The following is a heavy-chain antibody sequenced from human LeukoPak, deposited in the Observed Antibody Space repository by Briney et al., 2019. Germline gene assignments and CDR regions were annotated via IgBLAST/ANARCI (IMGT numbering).Heavy chain of an antibody. J-gene: IGHJ4*02. CDR1: GFIFSGYY. V-gene: IGHV3-11*01. CDR2: ISGSGNDI. Sequence: GGSLRLSCATSGFIFSGYYMSWIRQAPGKGLEWVSYISGSGNDISYSDSVKGRFTISRDNAKGSLYLQMNSLRAADTAVYYCGTHAGRTGSDDWGQGTLVTVSS. D-gene: IGHD3/OR15-3a*01. CDR3: GTHAGRTGSDD.